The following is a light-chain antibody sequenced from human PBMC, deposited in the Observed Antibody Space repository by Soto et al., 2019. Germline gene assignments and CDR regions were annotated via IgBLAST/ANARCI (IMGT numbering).Light chain of an antibody. V-gene: IGLV1-44*01. CDR3: AAWDVSLVV. CDR2: SDN. CDR1: SSNIGTNT. J-gene: IGLJ2*01. Sequence: QSVLTQPPSASGTPEQWVTISCSGSSSNIGTNTVIWYQQLPGAAPKLIIYSDNQRPSGVPDRFSGSKSGTSASLAISGLQSEDEADYFCAAWDVSLVVFGGGTKLTVL.